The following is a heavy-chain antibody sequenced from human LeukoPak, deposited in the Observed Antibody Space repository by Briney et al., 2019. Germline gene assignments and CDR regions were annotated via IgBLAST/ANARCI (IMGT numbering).Heavy chain of an antibody. CDR2: ITSSSSTI. V-gene: IGHV3-48*01. D-gene: IGHD1-26*01. J-gene: IGHJ4*02. CDR3: ATSGSYRFDY. Sequence: GGSLRLSCAASGFTLSSYTMNWVRQAPGKGPEWVSYITSSSSTIYYADSVKGRFTISRDNAKNSLYLQMNSLRVEDTAIYYCATSGSYRFDYWGQGTLVTVSS. CDR1: GFTLSSYT.